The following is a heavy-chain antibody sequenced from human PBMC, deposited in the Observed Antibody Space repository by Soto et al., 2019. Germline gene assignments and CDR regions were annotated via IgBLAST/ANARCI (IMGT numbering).Heavy chain of an antibody. V-gene: IGHV4-61*01. D-gene: IGHD3-3*01. CDR2: IYYSGTT. Sequence: PSETLSLTCAVAGGSASSGNYYWNWIRQPPGKGLEWIGYIYYSGTTNYNPSLKSRVTISVDTSKNQFSLKLRSVTAADTAVYYCARGLETHDFYSGYSSCWFDPWGQGILVTVSS. CDR3: ARGLETHDFYSGYSSCWFDP. CDR1: GGSASSGNYY. J-gene: IGHJ5*02.